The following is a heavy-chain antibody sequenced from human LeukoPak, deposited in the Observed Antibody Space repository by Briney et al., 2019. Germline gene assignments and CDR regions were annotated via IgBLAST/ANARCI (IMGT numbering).Heavy chain of an antibody. V-gene: IGHV4-38-2*01. J-gene: IGHJ4*02. CDR3: ARMAVADYFDY. D-gene: IGHD6-19*01. Sequence: SETLSLTCAVSGYSISSGYYWGWIRQPPGKGLEWIGSIYHSGSTYYNPSLKSRVTISVDTSKNQFSLKPSSVTAADTAVYYCARMAVADYFDYWGQGTLVTVSS. CDR1: GYSISSGYY. CDR2: IYHSGST.